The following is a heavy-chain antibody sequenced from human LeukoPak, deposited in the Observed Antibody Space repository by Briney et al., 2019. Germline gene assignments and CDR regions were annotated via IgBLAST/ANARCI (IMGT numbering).Heavy chain of an antibody. CDR1: RFNFGSSA. CDR3: TKGVSFTNRICHSCVPEI. CDR2: ISGSGDST. Sequence: GGSLRISSAAPRFNFGSSALIRVSQAPGKGLEWVSAISGSGDSTYYADSVKGRFTISRDNSKNRLYLQMNSLRAEDTAVYYRTKGVSFTNRICHSCVPEIWAQGTMVTVSS. D-gene: IGHD2-15*01. J-gene: IGHJ3*02. V-gene: IGHV3-23*01.